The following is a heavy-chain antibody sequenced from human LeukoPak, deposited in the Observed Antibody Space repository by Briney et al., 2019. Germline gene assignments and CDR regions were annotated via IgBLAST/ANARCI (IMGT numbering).Heavy chain of an antibody. V-gene: IGHV1-3*01. CDR3: ARVRTYGSGPFGY. Sequence: EASVKVSCKASGYTFTSYAMHWVRQAPGQRLEWMGWINAGNGNTKYSQKFQGRVTITRDTSASTAYMELSSLRSEDTAVYYCARVRTYGSGPFGYWGQGTLVTVSS. D-gene: IGHD6-19*01. CDR1: GYTFTSYA. J-gene: IGHJ4*02. CDR2: INAGNGNT.